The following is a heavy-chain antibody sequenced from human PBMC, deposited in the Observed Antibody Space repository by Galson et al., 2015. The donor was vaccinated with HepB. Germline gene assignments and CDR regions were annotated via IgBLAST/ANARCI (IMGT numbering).Heavy chain of an antibody. V-gene: IGHV6-1*01. CDR2: TYYRSKWYN. D-gene: IGHD3-10*01. CDR1: GDSVSSNSAA. Sequence: CAISGDSVSSNSAAWNWIRQSPSRGLEWLGRTYYRSKWYNDYAVSVKSRITINPDTSKNQFSLQLNSVTPEDTAVYYCARARGAAPYWYMDVWGKGTTVTVSS. CDR3: ARARGAAPYWYMDV. J-gene: IGHJ6*03.